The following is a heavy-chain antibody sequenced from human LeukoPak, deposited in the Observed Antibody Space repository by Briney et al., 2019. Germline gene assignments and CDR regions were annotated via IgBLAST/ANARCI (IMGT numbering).Heavy chain of an antibody. Sequence: GASVKVSCKASGYTFTSYGISWVRQAPGQGLEWMGWISAYNGNTNYAQKLQGRVTMTTDTSTSTAYMELRSLRSDDTAVYYCARVFKLLWFGESYGMDVWGKGPTVTVSS. CDR3: ARVFKLLWFGESYGMDV. J-gene: IGHJ6*04. CDR2: ISAYNGNT. CDR1: GYTFTSYG. D-gene: IGHD3-10*01. V-gene: IGHV1-18*04.